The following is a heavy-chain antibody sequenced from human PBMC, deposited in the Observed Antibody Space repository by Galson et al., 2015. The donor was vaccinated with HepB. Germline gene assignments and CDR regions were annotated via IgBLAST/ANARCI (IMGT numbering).Heavy chain of an antibody. CDR3: ARDRGRSDWYDGVDV. J-gene: IGHJ6*02. V-gene: IGHV3-21*01. D-gene: IGHD6-25*01. CDR2: ISSDSNYI. CDR1: GFTCSSYT. Sequence: SLRLSCAASGFTCSSYTMNWVRQTPGKGLEWVSSISSDSNYIYYANSVKGRFTISRDSAKNSLYLQMNSLRAEDTAVYYCARDRGRSDWYDGVDVWGQGTTVTVS.